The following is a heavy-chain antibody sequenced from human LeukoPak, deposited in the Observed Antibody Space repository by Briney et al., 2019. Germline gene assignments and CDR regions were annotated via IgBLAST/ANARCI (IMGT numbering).Heavy chain of an antibody. CDR2: IYSGGST. CDR3: ASGYSSGWYPFDY. D-gene: IGHD6-19*01. CDR1: GFTVSSNY. V-gene: IGHV3-53*01. Sequence: PGGSLRLSCAASGFTVSSNYMSWVRQAPGKGLEGVSVIYSGGSTYYADSVKGRFTISRDNSTNTLYLQMTSLRAEDTAVYYCASGYSSGWYPFDYWGQGTLVTVSS. J-gene: IGHJ4*02.